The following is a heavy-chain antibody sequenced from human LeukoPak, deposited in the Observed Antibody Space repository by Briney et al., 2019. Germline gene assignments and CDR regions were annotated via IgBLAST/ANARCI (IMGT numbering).Heavy chain of an antibody. Sequence: WGSLRLSCAASGFTFSSYAMSWVRQAPGKRLEWVSAISGSGGSTYYADSVKGRFTISRDNSKNTLYLQMNSLRAEDTAVYYCAKVEGSDGSGSYYGYDAFDIWGQGTMVTVSS. CDR3: AKVEGSDGSGSYYGYDAFDI. J-gene: IGHJ3*02. CDR2: ISGSGGST. CDR1: GFTFSSYA. D-gene: IGHD3-10*01. V-gene: IGHV3-23*01.